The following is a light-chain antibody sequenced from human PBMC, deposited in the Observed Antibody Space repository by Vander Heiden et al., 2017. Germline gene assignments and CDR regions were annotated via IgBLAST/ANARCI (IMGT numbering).Light chain of an antibody. CDR2: DAT. CDR3: CSYAGRSTGDVV. CDR1: RPDVGSYYF. Sequence: QSALTQPASVSGSPGQSITISCTGTRPDVGSYYFVSWYQKHPGKAPTLIIYDATKRTSGSADRFSGSKSGDTASLTISGLQAEDEADYFCCSYAGRSTGDVVFGGGTTLTVL. J-gene: IGLJ2*01. V-gene: IGLV2-23*01.